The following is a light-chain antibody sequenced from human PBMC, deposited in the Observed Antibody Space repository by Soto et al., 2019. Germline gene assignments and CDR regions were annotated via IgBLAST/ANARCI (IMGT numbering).Light chain of an antibody. V-gene: IGKV1-39*01. CDR2: AAS. J-gene: IGKJ1*01. CDR3: QQSYSTPRT. Sequence: DIQMTQSPSSLSASVGDIVTITCRASQSISSYLNWYQQKPGKAPKLLIYAASSLQSGVPSRFSGSGSGTDFTLTISSLQPEDFATYYCQQSYSTPRTFXQGTKVDIK. CDR1: QSISSY.